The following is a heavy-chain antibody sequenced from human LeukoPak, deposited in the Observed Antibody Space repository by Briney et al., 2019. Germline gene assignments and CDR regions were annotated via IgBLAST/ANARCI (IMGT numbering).Heavy chain of an antibody. Sequence: SGTLSLTCAVSGGSISSNNWCNWVRQPPGKGLEWIGEIYHSGSTNYNPSLKSRVTISVDKSKNQFSLKLTSVTAADTAVYYCARKTYDSSGLIPHPGVFDIWGQGTLVTVSS. CDR2: IYHSGST. J-gene: IGHJ3*02. D-gene: IGHD3-22*01. CDR3: ARKTYDSSGLIPHPGVFDI. CDR1: GGSISSNNW. V-gene: IGHV4-4*02.